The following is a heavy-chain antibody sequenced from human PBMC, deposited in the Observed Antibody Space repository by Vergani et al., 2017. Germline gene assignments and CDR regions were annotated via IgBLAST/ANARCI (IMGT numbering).Heavy chain of an antibody. D-gene: IGHD3-22*01. CDR2: ISRSGFNT. CDR3: AKDVLGDSSDLDS. V-gene: IGHV3-23*01. CDR1: GFPFSSYA. Sequence: HLLESGGGLVQPWASLRLSCAASGFPFSSYALTWVRQAPGKGLEWVSTISRSGFNTYYADSVKGRFTVSRDNSKNTLFLQMNSLRAGDTAVYYCAKDVLGDSSDLDSWGPGTLVTVSS. J-gene: IGHJ4*02.